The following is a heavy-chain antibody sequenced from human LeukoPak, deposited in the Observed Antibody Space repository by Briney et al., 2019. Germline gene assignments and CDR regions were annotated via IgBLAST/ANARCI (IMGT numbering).Heavy chain of an antibody. Sequence: SETLSLTCAVYGGSLSGYYWSWIRQPPGKGLEWIGEINHSGSTYYNPSLKSRVTISVDTSKNQFSLKLSSVTAADTAVYYCARVVGWFGELSLDYWGQGTLVTVSS. CDR1: GGSLSGYY. CDR3: ARVVGWFGELSLDY. CDR2: INHSGST. V-gene: IGHV4-34*01. D-gene: IGHD3-10*01. J-gene: IGHJ4*02.